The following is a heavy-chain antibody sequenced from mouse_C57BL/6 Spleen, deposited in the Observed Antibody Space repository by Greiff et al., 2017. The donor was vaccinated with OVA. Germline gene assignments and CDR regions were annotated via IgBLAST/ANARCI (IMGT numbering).Heavy chain of an antibody. Sequence: VQLQQPGAELVKPGASVKLSCKASGYTFTSYWMHWVKQRPGQGLEWIGMIHPNSGSTNYNEKFKSKATLTVDKSSSTAYMQLSSLTSEDSAVYYCARGDYDYDGVAYWGQGTLVTVSA. V-gene: IGHV1-64*01. CDR2: IHPNSGST. CDR1: GYTFTSYW. CDR3: ARGDYDYDGVAY. J-gene: IGHJ3*01. D-gene: IGHD2-4*01.